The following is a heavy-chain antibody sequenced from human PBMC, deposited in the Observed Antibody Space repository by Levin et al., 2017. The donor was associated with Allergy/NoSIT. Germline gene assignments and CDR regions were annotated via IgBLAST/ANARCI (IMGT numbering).Heavy chain of an antibody. D-gene: IGHD6-19*01. J-gene: IGHJ4*02. CDR2: IYYSGST. CDR3: ASIALPGEQWLDDAYYFDY. V-gene: IGHV4-31*03. Sequence: SETLSLTCTVSGGSISSGGYYWSWIRQHPGKGLEWIGYIYYSGSTYYNPSLKSRVTISVDTSKNQFSLKLSSVTAADTAVYYCASIALPGEQWLDDAYYFDYWGQGTLVTVSS. CDR1: GGSISSGGYY.